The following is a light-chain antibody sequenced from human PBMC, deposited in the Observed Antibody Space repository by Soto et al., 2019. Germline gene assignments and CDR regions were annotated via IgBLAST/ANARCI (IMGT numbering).Light chain of an antibody. CDR2: DIF. CDR1: QRFGSSN. Sequence: EIVLTQSPGTLSLSPGERGPLSCRASQRFGSSNLAWHQQNPGQAPRLVIYDIFTRATGVPTRISGSGSGTEFTLTISSLQSEDFAVYYCQQYNSWPLTFGGGTKVDIK. CDR3: QQYNSWPLT. V-gene: IGKV3D-15*01. J-gene: IGKJ4*01.